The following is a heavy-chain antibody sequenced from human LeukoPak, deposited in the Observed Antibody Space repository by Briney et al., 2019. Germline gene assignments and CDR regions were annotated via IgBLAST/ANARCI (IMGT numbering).Heavy chain of an antibody. CDR3: ARECSSTSCYSGTNSDY. V-gene: IGHV4-31*03. J-gene: IGHJ4*02. CDR1: GGSISSGGYH. CDR2: IYYSGST. Sequence: SGTLSLTCTVSGGSISSGGYHWSWIRQHPGKGLEWIGYIYYSGSTYYNPSLKSRVTISVDTSKNQFSLKLSSVTAADTAVYYCARECSSTSCYSGTNSDYWGQGTLVTVSS. D-gene: IGHD2-2*02.